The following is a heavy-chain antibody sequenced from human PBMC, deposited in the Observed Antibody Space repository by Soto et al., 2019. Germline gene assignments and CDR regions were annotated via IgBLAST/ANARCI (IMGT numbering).Heavy chain of an antibody. CDR1: GGSISSYY. D-gene: IGHD3-10*01. CDR3: ARANYYSSGVLDY. CDR2: IDSSGSR. V-gene: IGHV4-59*01. J-gene: IGHJ4*02. Sequence: SETLSLTCTVSGGSISSYYWSWIRQPPGKGLEWIGYIDSSGSRNYNPSLKSRVTISVDTSKNQFSLKLRSLTAADTAVYYCARANYYSSGVLDYWGQGTLVTVSP.